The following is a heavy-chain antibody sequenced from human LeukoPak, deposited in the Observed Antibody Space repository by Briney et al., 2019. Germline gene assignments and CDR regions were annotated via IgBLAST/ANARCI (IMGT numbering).Heavy chain of an antibody. CDR3: ARALVGTSTLVGS. J-gene: IGHJ5*01. D-gene: IGHD1-7*01. CDR1: GFTFNTFP. Sequence: PGGSLRLSCAASGFTFNTFPMIWVRQAPGKGLEWVSSISNTSSYIHYADSVKGRFTISRDNTKKSLYLQMSSLRAQDTAGYYNARALVGTSTLVGSWGQGTLVTVSS. V-gene: IGHV3-21*03. CDR2: ISNTSSYI.